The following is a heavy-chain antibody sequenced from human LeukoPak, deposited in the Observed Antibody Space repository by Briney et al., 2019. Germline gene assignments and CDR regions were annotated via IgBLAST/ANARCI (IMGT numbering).Heavy chain of an antibody. J-gene: IGHJ5*02. CDR3: ARHGIVAAGTDNYFDP. V-gene: IGHV4-59*08. CDR2: VNYRGNA. Sequence: KPSETLSLTSSVSGGSFSGDYWSGFRQTPGRGRGWIGYVNYRGNANYNPSLKSRVAVSIDTSKNQFSLELTSVTAADTAVYYCARHGIVAAGTDNYFDPWGQGTLVTVSS. D-gene: IGHD6-19*01. CDR1: GGSFSGDY.